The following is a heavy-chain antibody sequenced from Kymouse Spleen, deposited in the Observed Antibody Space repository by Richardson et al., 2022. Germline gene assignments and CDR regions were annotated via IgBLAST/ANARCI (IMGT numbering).Heavy chain of an antibody. CDR3: AREGITMVRGGWFDP. J-gene: IGHJ5*02. CDR2: IWYDGSNK. D-gene: IGHD3-10*01. CDR1: GFTFSSYG. Sequence: QVQLVESGGGVVQPGRSLRLSCAASGFTFSSYGMHWVRQAPGKGLEWVAVIWYDGSNKYYADSVKGRFTISRDNSKNTLYLQMNSLRAEDTAVYYCAREGITMVRGGWFDPWGQGTLVTVSS. V-gene: IGHV3-33*01.